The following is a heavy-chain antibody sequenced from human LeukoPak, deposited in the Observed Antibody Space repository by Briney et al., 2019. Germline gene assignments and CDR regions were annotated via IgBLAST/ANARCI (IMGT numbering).Heavy chain of an antibody. Sequence: SETLSLTCTVSGGSISSYYWSWIRQPPGKGLEWIGYIYYSGSTNYNRSLKSRVTISVDTSKNQFSLKLMSVTAADTAVYYCARGGSSSWYYSYYYLDVWGKATTVTVSS. CDR3: ARGGSSSWYYSYYYLDV. V-gene: IGHV4-59*01. J-gene: IGHJ6*03. D-gene: IGHD6-13*01. CDR1: GGSISSYY. CDR2: IYYSGST.